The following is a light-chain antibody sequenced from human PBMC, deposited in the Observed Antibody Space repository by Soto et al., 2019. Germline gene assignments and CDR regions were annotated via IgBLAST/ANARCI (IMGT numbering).Light chain of an antibody. CDR3: QQYNAWPLIT. CDR2: DAS. Sequence: EIVLTQSPATLSLSPGERATLSCRASQSVSSYLAWYQQKPGQAPRLLIYDASNRATGIPARFSGSGSGTEFTLTISSLQSEDFAVYYCQQYNAWPLITFGQGTRLEIK. V-gene: IGKV3-15*01. J-gene: IGKJ5*01. CDR1: QSVSSY.